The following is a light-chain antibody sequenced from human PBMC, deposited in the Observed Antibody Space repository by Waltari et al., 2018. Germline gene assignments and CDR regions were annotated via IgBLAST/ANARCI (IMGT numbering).Light chain of an antibody. CDR3: QTGGHGTWV. CDR1: SGHSSNI. V-gene: IGLV4-69*01. CDR2: VNSDGSY. Sequence: QLVVTQSPSASASLGASVKLTCTLSSGHSSNIVAWHQQHPEKGPRFLMKVNSDGSYSKGDEMPDRFSGSTSGAERYLIISSLQSEDEADYYCQTGGHGTWVFGGGTKLTVL. J-gene: IGLJ3*02.